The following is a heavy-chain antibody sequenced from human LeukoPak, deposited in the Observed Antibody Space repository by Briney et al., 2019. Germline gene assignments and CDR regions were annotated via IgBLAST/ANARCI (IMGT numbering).Heavy chain of an antibody. CDR3: AKETTTVKPPLVDY. D-gene: IGHD4-11*01. V-gene: IGHV3-23*01. Sequence: GGSLRLSCAASGFTFSSYAMSWVRQAPGKGLEWVSAISGSGGRTYYVDSVKGRFTISRDNSKNTTYMQMNSLRAEDTAVYYCAKETTTVKPPLVDYWGQGTLVTVSS. CDR1: GFTFSSYA. J-gene: IGHJ4*02. CDR2: ISGSGGRT.